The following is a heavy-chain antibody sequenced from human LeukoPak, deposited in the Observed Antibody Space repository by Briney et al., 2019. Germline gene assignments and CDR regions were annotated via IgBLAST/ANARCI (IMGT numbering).Heavy chain of an antibody. CDR3: VRSPQLDP. V-gene: IGHV4-59*01. CDR2: IYYSGST. J-gene: IGHJ5*02. Sequence: SSETLSLTCTVSGGSISSYYWSWIRQPPGKGLEWIGYIYYSGSTNYNPSLKSRVTILVDTSKNQFSLKVTSVTAADTAVYYCVRSPQLDPWGQGTLVTVSS. CDR1: GGSISSYY.